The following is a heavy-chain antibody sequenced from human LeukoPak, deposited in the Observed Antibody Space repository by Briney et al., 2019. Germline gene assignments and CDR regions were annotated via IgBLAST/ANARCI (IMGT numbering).Heavy chain of an antibody. D-gene: IGHD5-12*01. CDR1: GFTFSSYS. CDR2: TSSGGTYT. J-gene: IGHJ4*02. CDR3: ARSPGGYSGYDYID. V-gene: IGHV3-21*04. Sequence: RGSLRLSCAPSGFTFSSYSINSVRPAPGKGLEWVSSTSSGGTYTSFSDSVKGRFTISRDNSQNSLYLKMNSLRAEDMAVYYCARSPGGYSGYDYIDWGQGTRVTVSS.